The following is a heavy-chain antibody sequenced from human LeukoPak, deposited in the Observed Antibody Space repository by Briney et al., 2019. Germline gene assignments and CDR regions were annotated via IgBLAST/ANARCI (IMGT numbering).Heavy chain of an antibody. D-gene: IGHD3-10*01. CDR3: ARYYGLIDY. J-gene: IGHJ4*02. CDR1: GFTFSSYA. Sequence: GGSLRLSCAASGFTFSSYAMGWVRQAPGKGLEWVSAITGSGGSTYYADSVEGRFTISRDNSKNTLFLLMNSLRAEDTAVYYCARYYGLIDYWGQGTLVTVSS. CDR2: ITGSGGST. V-gene: IGHV3-23*01.